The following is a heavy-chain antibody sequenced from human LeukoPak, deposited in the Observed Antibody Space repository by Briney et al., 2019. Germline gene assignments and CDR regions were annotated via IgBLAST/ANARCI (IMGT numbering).Heavy chain of an antibody. CDR2: INHSGST. CDR1: GGSFSGYY. CDR3: ARAGSYDFWSGYYLADY. Sequence: SETLSLTCAVYGGSFSGYYWSWIRQPPGKGLEWIGEINHSGSTNYNPSLKSRVTISVDTSKNQFSLKLSSVTAADTAVYYCARAGSYDFWSGYYLADYWGQGTLVTVSS. J-gene: IGHJ4*02. D-gene: IGHD3-3*01. V-gene: IGHV4-34*01.